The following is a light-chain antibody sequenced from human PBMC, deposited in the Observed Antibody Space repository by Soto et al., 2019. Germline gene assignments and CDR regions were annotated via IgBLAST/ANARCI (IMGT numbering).Light chain of an antibody. CDR3: QQYGSSPLA. CDR1: QSVSNY. J-gene: IGKJ4*01. CDR2: DAS. Sequence: EIVISQSPATLSLSPGETAPLSCRASQSVSNYLAWYQQKPGQAPRLLIYDASNRATGIPARFSGSGSGTDFTLTISRLEPEDFAVYSCQQYGSSPLAFGGGTKVDIK. V-gene: IGKV3-20*01.